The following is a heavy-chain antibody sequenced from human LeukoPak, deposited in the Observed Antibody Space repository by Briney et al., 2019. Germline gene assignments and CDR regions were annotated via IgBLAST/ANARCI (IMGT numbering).Heavy chain of an antibody. D-gene: IGHD2-2*02. V-gene: IGHV4-39*07. CDR3: ARTGYCSSTSCYTASRPYYYYYMDV. CDR2: IYYSGSA. CDR1: GDSISNGCCY. J-gene: IGHJ6*03. Sequence: SETLSLTCTVSGDSISNGCCYWGWIRQPPGKGLEWIGNIYYSGSAYYNPSLKSRVTISVDTSNNHFSLKLSSVTAADTAVYYCARTGYCSSTSCYTASRPYYYYYMDVWGKGTTVTVSS.